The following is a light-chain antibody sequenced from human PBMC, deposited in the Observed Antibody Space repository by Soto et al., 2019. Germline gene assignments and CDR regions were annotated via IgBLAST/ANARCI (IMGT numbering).Light chain of an antibody. Sequence: QSVLTQPASVSGSPGQSITISCTGSSSDIGTYNYLSWYQQHPGKAPKLMIYEVSDRPSGISNRFSGSKSGNTASLTISGLQAEHEADYSCSSYTSSGTHWVFGGGTKLTVL. V-gene: IGLV2-14*01. CDR2: EVS. CDR3: SSYTSSGTHWV. J-gene: IGLJ3*02. CDR1: SSDIGTYNY.